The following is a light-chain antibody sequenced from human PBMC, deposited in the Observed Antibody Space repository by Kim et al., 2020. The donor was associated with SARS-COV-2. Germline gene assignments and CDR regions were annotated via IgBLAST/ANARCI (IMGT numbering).Light chain of an antibody. Sequence: FLLTPPPSVSASPLHPFTLSCTGSSGSIASNNVQWYQQRPGSAPTTVIYEDNQRPSGVTDRFSGSIDSSSNSASLTISGLKTEDEADYYCQSYDSSNHVVFGGGTQLTVL. J-gene: IGLJ2*01. CDR2: EDN. CDR3: QSYDSSNHVV. CDR1: SGSIASNN. V-gene: IGLV6-57*02.